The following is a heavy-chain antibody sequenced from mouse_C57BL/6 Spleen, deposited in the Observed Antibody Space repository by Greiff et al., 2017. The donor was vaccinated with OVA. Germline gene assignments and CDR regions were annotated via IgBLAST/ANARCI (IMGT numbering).Heavy chain of an antibody. D-gene: IGHD1-1*01. CDR3: AKMYYYGSSYGYFDV. J-gene: IGHJ1*03. CDR1: GFTFSDYG. Sequence: DVMLVESGGGLVKPGGSLKLSCAASGFTFSDYGMHWVRQAPEKGLEWVAYISSGSSTIYYADTVKGRFTISRDNAKNTLFLQMTSLRSEDTAMYYCAKMYYYGSSYGYFDVWGTGTTVTVSS. V-gene: IGHV5-17*01. CDR2: ISSGSSTI.